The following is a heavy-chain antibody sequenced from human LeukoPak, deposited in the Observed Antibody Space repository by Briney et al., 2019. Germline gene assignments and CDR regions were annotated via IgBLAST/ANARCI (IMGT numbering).Heavy chain of an antibody. CDR1: GFTFSSYW. CDR3: ARTSIAARNPNFDY. J-gene: IGHJ4*02. Sequence: PGGSLRLSCAASGFTFSSYWMSWVRQAPGKGLEWVANIKQDGSEKYYVDSVKGRFTISRDNAKNSLYLQMNSLRAEDTAVYYCARTSIAARNPNFDYWGQGTLVTVSS. CDR2: IKQDGSEK. V-gene: IGHV3-7*01. D-gene: IGHD6-6*01.